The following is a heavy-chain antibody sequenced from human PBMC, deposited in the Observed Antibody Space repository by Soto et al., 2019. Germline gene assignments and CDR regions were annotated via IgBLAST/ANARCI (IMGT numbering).Heavy chain of an antibody. CDR3: SRFIMVGGWFDPNYYHGMDV. V-gene: IGHV1-18*01. CDR1: GYTFSNYG. CDR2: ISGYNGNT. Sequence: QVQLVQSGAEVKKPGASVTVSCKTSGYTFSNYGINWVRQAPGQGLEWMGWISGYNGNTNYAQTVQGRVTMTTDTPTGTVYMELRSLKSDDTAIYYCSRFIMVGGWFDPNYYHGMDVVGKGTTVTVSS. J-gene: IGHJ6*04. D-gene: IGHD6-19*01.